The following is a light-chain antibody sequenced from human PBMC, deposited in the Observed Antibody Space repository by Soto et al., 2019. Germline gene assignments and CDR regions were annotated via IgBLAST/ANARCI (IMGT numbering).Light chain of an antibody. V-gene: IGKV3-20*01. J-gene: IGKJ4*01. CDR1: RSVGNNY. Sequence: EIVLTQSPGTLSLSPGERATLSCRASRSVGNNYLAWYQQRPGRAPNLLIYDASSRATGIPDRISGSGSRTDFTLTSSRLEPEDSAMYYCQQYAYSPLNFGGGTKVEIK. CDR2: DAS. CDR3: QQYAYSPLN.